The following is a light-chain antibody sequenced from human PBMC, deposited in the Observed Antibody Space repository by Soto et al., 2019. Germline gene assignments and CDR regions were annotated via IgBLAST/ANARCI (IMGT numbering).Light chain of an antibody. CDR3: QQSYTTPVT. CDR1: QGISTW. V-gene: IGKV1-12*01. CDR2: EAS. J-gene: IGKJ5*01. Sequence: DIQMTQSPSSLSASVGDRVTITCLASQGISTWLAWYQQKPEKAPKLLIHEASSLHSGVPSRFTGSGSGTDFTLTISSLQPEDFATYRCQQSYTTPVTFGHGTRLEI.